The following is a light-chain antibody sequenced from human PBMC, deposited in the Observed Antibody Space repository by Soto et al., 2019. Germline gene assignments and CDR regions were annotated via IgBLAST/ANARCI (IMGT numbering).Light chain of an antibody. CDR3: AAWDDSLNGVV. CDR2: NNN. V-gene: IGLV1-44*01. Sequence: QSVLTQPPSASGTPGQRVTISCSGSRSNIGSNTVNWYQQLPGTAPKLLIYNNNQRPSGVPDRFSGSKSGTSASLAISGLQSEDEADYYCAAWDDSLNGVVFGGGTKLTVL. CDR1: RSNIGSNT. J-gene: IGLJ2*01.